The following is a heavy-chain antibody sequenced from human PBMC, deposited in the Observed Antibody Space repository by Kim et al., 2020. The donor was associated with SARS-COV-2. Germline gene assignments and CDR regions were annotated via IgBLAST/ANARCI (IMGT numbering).Heavy chain of an antibody. CDR3: AKNYYRERYYYDSSGWVPWFDP. D-gene: IGHD3-22*01. CDR2: IWYDGSNK. J-gene: IGHJ5*02. CDR1: GFTFSSYG. V-gene: IGHV3-33*06. Sequence: GGSLRLSCAASGFTFSSYGMHWVRQAPGKGLERVAVIWYDGSNKYYADSVKGRFTISRDNSKNTLYLQMNSLRAEDTAVYYCAKNYYRERYYYDSSGWVPWFDPWGQGTLVTVSS.